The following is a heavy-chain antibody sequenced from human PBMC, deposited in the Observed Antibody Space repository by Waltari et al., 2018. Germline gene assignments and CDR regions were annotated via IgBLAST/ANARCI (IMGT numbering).Heavy chain of an antibody. J-gene: IGHJ4*02. D-gene: IGHD2-2*01. CDR1: GFCFSSYA. Sequence: EVQLLESGGGLVQRGGSLRLTCAASGFCFSSYAMTWVRQAPGKGLEWVSVISGSGGSAYYADSVKGRFTISRENSINTLYLRVNSLRAEDTAVYYCAKGGCSSTSCYRGFDYWGQGTLVTVSS. CDR3: AKGGCSSTSCYRGFDY. V-gene: IGHV3-23*01. CDR2: ISGSGGSA.